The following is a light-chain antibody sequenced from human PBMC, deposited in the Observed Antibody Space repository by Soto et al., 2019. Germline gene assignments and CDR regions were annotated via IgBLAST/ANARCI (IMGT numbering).Light chain of an antibody. CDR2: DAS. J-gene: IGKJ4*01. V-gene: IGKV1-33*01. Sequence: DIPMTQSPSSLSASVGDRVTITCQASQDIRNYLNWYQQKPGKAPKLLIYDASNLETGVPSRFSGSGSGTDFTFTITSLQPEDIATYYCQQYDNLPTFGGGTKVEIK. CDR3: QQYDNLPT. CDR1: QDIRNY.